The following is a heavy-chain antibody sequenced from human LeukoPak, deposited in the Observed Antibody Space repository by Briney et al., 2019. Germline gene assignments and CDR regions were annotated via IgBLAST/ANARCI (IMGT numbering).Heavy chain of an antibody. J-gene: IGHJ6*03. V-gene: IGHV4-61*02. CDR2: SYTSGST. CDR1: GGSISSGSYY. CDR3: ARTSGYCSSTSCYEHYYYYMDV. D-gene: IGHD2-2*01. Sequence: SETLSLTCTVSGGSISSGSYYWSWIRQPAGKGLEWIGRSYTSGSTNYNPSLKSRVTISVDTSKTQFSLKLSSVTAADTAVYYCARTSGYCSSTSCYEHYYYYMDVWGKGTTVTVSS.